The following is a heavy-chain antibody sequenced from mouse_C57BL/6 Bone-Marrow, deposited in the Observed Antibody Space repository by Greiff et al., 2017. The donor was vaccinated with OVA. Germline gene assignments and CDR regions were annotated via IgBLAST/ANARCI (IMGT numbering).Heavy chain of an antibody. V-gene: IGHV1-69*01. CDR1: GYTFTSYW. Sequence: QVQLQQPGAELVMPGASVKLSCKASGYTFTSYWMHWVKQRPGQGLEWIGEIDPSDSYTTYNQKFKGKSTLTVDKSSSTDYMQLRSLTSEDSAVYYCERNDYDETPYWTFDVWGTGTTVTVSS. D-gene: IGHD2-4*01. CDR3: ERNDYDETPYWTFDV. J-gene: IGHJ1*03. CDR2: IDPSDSYT.